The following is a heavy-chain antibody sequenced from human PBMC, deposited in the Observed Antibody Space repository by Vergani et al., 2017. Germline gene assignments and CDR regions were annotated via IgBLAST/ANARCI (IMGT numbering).Heavy chain of an antibody. D-gene: IGHD2/OR15-2a*01. CDR1: GGSFSGYY. V-gene: IGHV4-34*01. CDR2: INHSGST. J-gene: IGHJ5*02. Sequence: QVQLQQWGAGLLKPSETLSLTCAVYGGSFSGYYWSWIRQPPGKGLEWIGEINHSGSTNYNPYLKSRVTISVDTSKNQFPLKLSSFTAADTAVYYCARTHYFRSWFDPWGQGTLVTVSS. CDR3: ARTHYFRSWFDP.